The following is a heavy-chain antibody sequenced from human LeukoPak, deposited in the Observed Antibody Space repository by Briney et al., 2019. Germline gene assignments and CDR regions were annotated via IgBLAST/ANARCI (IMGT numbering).Heavy chain of an antibody. V-gene: IGHV4-34*01. D-gene: IGHD2-15*01. CDR3: ARLYCSGGSCYPDY. J-gene: IGHJ4*02. Sequence: SETLSLTCAVYGGSFSGYYWSWIRQPPGKGLEWIGEINHSGSTNYNPSLKSRVTISVDTSKNQFSLKLSSVTAADTAVYYCARLYCSGGSCYPDYWGQGTLVIVSS. CDR2: INHSGST. CDR1: GGSFSGYY.